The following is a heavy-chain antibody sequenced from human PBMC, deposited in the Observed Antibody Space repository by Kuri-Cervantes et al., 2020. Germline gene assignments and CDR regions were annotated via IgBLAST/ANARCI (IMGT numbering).Heavy chain of an antibody. CDR1: GVSMNNSNW. D-gene: IGHD6-19*01. V-gene: IGHV4-4*02. CDR3: ARARRSSGWYQNGNWFDP. J-gene: IGHJ5*02. Sequence: GSLRLSCAVSGVSMNNSNWWSWVRQPPGKGLEWIGEISHSGSTHYNPSLKSRVTISVDTSKNQFSLKLSSVTAADTAVYYCARARRSSGWYQNGNWFDPWGQGTLVPSPQ. CDR2: ISHSGST.